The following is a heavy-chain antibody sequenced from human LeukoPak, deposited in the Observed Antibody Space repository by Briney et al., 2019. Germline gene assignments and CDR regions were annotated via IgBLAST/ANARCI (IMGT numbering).Heavy chain of an antibody. V-gene: IGHV3-30*02. D-gene: IGHD3-10*01. CDR2: IRYDGSNK. J-gene: IGHJ4*02. CDR3: ARDYGSGRNYFDS. Sequence: GGSLRLSCAASGFTFSSYGMHWVRQAPGKGLEWVAFIRYDGSNKYYTDSVRGRITISRDNSKNTLYLQMTGLRAEDTAVYYCARDYGSGRNYFDSWGQGTRVTVSS. CDR1: GFTFSSYG.